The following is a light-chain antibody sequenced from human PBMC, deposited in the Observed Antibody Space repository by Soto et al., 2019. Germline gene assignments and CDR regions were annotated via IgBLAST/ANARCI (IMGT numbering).Light chain of an antibody. CDR3: QQSHSIPWT. CDR2: AAS. Sequence: IQRTQSPCSLSASVGDRGTMTCRASQGIRNDLGWYQQKSGKAPKLLISAASSLESGVPPRFSGSGSGTDFTLTITSLQPEDFATYYCQQSHSIPWTFGQGTKVDIK. V-gene: IGKV1-39*01. CDR1: QGIRND. J-gene: IGKJ1*01.